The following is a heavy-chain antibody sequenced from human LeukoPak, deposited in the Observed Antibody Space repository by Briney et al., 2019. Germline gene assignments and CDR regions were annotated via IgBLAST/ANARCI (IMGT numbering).Heavy chain of an antibody. CDR2: ISGSGGST. CDR3: ANYYFDY. J-gene: IGHJ4*02. Sequence: GGSLRLSCAPSGLTFSSYAISWVRQGPGKGLEWVSAISGSGGSTYYADSVKGRFTISRDNSKNTLYLQMNSLRAEDTAVYYCANYYFDYWGQGTLVTVSS. CDR1: GLTFSSYA. V-gene: IGHV3-23*01.